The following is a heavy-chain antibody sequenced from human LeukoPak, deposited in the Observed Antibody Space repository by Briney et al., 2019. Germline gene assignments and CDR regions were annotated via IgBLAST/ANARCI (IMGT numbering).Heavy chain of an antibody. D-gene: IGHD3-22*01. Sequence: GGSLRLSCAASGFTFSSYAMHWVRQAPGKGLEWVAVISYDGSNKYYADSVKGRFTISRDNSKNTLYLQMNSLRAEDTAVYYCATFSLSGLDYWGQGTLVTVSS. V-gene: IGHV3-30-3*01. CDR1: GFTFSSYA. CDR2: ISYDGSNK. J-gene: IGHJ4*02. CDR3: ATFSLSGLDY.